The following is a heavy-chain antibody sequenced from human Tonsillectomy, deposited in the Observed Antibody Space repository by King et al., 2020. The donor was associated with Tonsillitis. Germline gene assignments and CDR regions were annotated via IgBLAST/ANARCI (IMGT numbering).Heavy chain of an antibody. CDR3: GRLAYSGSSFDY. D-gene: IGHD5-12*01. Sequence: LQLQESGPGLVKPSETLSLTCAVSDDSIRSSLYYWGWIRQAPGKGLEWIGSIYYNGNTFYNPSLKSRVAISVETSKRQFSLELTSVTAADAAVYYCGRLAYSGSSFDYWGQGPLVTVSS. CDR2: IYYNGNT. J-gene: IGHJ4*02. V-gene: IGHV4-39*01. CDR1: DDSIRSSLYY.